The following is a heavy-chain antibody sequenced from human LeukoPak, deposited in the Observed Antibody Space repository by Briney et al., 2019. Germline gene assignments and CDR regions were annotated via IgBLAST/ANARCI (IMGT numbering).Heavy chain of an antibody. CDR1: GFTFSSYA. V-gene: IGHV3-23*01. CDR3: AKGSIQLWSGSYYYYMDV. D-gene: IGHD5-18*01. CDR2: MSGSGGST. J-gene: IGHJ6*03. Sequence: PGGSLRLSCAASGFTFSSYAMSWVRQAPGKGVEWVSAMSGSGGSTYYADSVKGRFTISRDNSKNTLYLQMNSLRAEDTAVYYCAKGSIQLWSGSYYYYMDVWGKGTTVTVSS.